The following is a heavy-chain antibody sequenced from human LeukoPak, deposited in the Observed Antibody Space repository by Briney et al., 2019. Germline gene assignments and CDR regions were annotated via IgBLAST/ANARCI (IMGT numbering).Heavy chain of an antibody. J-gene: IGHJ4*02. CDR2: INPIFGTA. D-gene: IGHD2-15*01. CDR1: GGTFSSYA. V-gene: IGHV1-69*06. Sequence: SVKVSCKASGGTFSSYAISWVRQAPGQGLEWMGGINPIFGTANYAQKFQGRVTITADKSTSTAYMELSSLRSEDTAVYYCARDTPVESSTQYDYFDYWGQGTLVTVSS. CDR3: ARDTPVESSTQYDYFDY.